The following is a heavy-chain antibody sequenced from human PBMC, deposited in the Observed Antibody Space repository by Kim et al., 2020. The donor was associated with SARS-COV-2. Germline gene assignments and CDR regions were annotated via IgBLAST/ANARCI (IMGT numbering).Heavy chain of an antibody. Sequence: GGSLRLSCAASGFTFSSYSMNWVRQAPGKGLEWVSSISSSSSYIYYADSVKGRFTISRDNAKNSLYLQMNSLRAEDTAVYYCASGMVRGPRPVGYWGQGTLVTVSS. CDR3: ASGMVRGPRPVGY. J-gene: IGHJ4*02. V-gene: IGHV3-21*01. CDR1: GFTFSSYS. D-gene: IGHD3-10*01. CDR2: ISSSSSYI.